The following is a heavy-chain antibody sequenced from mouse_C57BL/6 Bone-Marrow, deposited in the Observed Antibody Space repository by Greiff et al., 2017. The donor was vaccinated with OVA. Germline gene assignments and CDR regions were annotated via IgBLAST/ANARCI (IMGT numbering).Heavy chain of an antibody. J-gene: IGHJ2*01. CDR3: ARHGSSYPDY. D-gene: IGHD1-1*01. CDR1: GFSLTSYG. Sequence: VKLQESGPGLVQPSQSLSITCTVSGFSLTSYGVHWVRQSPGKGLEWLGVIWSGGSTDYNAAFISRLSISKDNSKSQVFFKMNSLQADDTAIYYCARHGSSYPDYWGQGTTLTVSS. CDR2: IWSGGST. V-gene: IGHV2-2*01.